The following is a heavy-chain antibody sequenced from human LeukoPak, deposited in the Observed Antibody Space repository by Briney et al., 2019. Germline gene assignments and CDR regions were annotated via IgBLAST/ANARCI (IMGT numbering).Heavy chain of an antibody. V-gene: IGHV3-30-3*02. CDR1: GFTFSSYA. J-gene: IGHJ4*02. D-gene: IGHD3-10*01. CDR2: KSHDGNIK. CDR3: GSDHRGVGFIEH. Sequence: PGRSLRLSCAASGFTFSSYAIYWVRQAPGKGLEWVAIKSHDGNIKHYADSLKGRATISRDNPKNMAYLQMNSLKTEDTALYYCGSDHRGVGFIEHWGQGTLVSVSS.